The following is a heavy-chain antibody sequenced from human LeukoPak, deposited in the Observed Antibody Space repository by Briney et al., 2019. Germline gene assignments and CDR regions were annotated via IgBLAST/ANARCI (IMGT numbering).Heavy chain of an antibody. V-gene: IGHV1-18*01. CDR1: GYTFTSYG. Sequence: GASVKVSCKASGYTFTSYGISWVRQAPGQGLEWMGWISAYNGNTNYAQKLQGRVTMTTDTSTSTAYMELRSLRSDDTAVYYCARAPYSSSWYGSYYYYYMDVWGKGTTVTVSS. D-gene: IGHD6-13*01. CDR2: ISAYNGNT. J-gene: IGHJ6*03. CDR3: ARAPYSSSWYGSYYYYYMDV.